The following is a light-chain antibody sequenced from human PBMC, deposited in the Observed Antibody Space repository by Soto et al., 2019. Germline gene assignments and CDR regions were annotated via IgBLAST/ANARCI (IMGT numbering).Light chain of an antibody. CDR1: SSDVGGYNY. J-gene: IGLJ2*01. Sequence: QSALTRPPSASGSPGQSVTISCTGTSSDVGGYNYVSWYQQHPGKAPKLMIYEVSKRPSGVPDRFSGSRSGNTASLTVSGLQAEDEADYYCSSYAGSKNLGVFGGGTKLTVL. CDR3: SSYAGSKNLGV. CDR2: EVS. V-gene: IGLV2-8*01.